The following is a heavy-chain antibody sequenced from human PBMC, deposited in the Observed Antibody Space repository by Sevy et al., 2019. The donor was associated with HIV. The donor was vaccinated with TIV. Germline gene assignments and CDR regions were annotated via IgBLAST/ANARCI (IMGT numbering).Heavy chain of an antibody. V-gene: IGHV3-48*03. D-gene: IGHD3-3*01. CDR3: AKRGGQYDLGMDV. Sequence: GGSLRLSCTASGFTFSSYEMNWVRQAPGKGLEWVSYISSSGSTTYYADSVRGRFTISRDDAKKSLYLQMNSLRAEDTAVYYCAKRGGQYDLGMDVWGQRTTVTVSS. CDR2: ISSSGSTT. CDR1: GFTFSSYE. J-gene: IGHJ6*02.